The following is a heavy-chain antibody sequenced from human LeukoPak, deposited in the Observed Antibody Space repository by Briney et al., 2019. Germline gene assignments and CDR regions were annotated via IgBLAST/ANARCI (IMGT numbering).Heavy chain of an antibody. CDR3: ATRRGYDSTVYS. CDR2: IFYSGST. V-gene: IGHV4-39*01. J-gene: IGHJ4*02. D-gene: IGHD3-22*01. CDR1: GASISSTNCY. Sequence: SETLSLTCSVSGASISSTNCYWGWVRRPPGKGLEWIGRIFYSGSTSYNPSLKSRVTISLDTSKNLFSLKLSSVTAADTAAYYCATRRGYDSTVYSWGQGTLVSVSS.